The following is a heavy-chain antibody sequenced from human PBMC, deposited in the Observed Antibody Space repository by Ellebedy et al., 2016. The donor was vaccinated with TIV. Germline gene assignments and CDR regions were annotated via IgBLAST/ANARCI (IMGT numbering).Heavy chain of an antibody. V-gene: IGHV4-4*07. CDR3: ARLCSTSTCSGAFDF. D-gene: IGHD3-10*02. CDR1: GGSISNYY. Sequence: SETLSLXCTVSGGSISNYYWNWIRQPAGEGLDWIGRVHTSGTPNFKPSLKSRVTMSIDASRNQFSLKLNSVTAADTAIYYCARLCSTSTCSGAFDFWGQGILVTVSS. CDR2: VHTSGTP. J-gene: IGHJ4*02.